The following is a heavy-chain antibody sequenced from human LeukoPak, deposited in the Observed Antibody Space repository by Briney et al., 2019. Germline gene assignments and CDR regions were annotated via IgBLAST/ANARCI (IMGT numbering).Heavy chain of an antibody. CDR2: INPNSGGT. CDR3: ARTYYDILAGYRHFDY. CDR1: GYTFTSYG. D-gene: IGHD3-9*01. Sequence: GASVKVSCKASGYTFTSYGISWVRQAPGQGLEWMGRINPNSGGTNYAQKFQGRVTMTRDTSISTAYMELSRLRSDDTAVYYCARTYYDILAGYRHFDYWGQGTLVTVSS. V-gene: IGHV1-2*06. J-gene: IGHJ4*02.